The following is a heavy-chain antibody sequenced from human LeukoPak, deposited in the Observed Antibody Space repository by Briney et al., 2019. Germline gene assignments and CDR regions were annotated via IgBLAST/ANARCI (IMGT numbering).Heavy chain of an antibody. V-gene: IGHV3-74*01. J-gene: IGHJ4*02. CDR3: ARVYGDYRTWDY. CDR2: INSDGSIT. Sequence: GGSLRLSCAASGFTFSSYWMHWVRQAPGKGLVWVSRINSDGSITNYADSVKGRFTISRDNAKNTLYLQLNSLRAEDAAAYYCARVYGDYRTWDYWGQGTLVTVSS. CDR1: GFTFSSYW. D-gene: IGHD4-17*01.